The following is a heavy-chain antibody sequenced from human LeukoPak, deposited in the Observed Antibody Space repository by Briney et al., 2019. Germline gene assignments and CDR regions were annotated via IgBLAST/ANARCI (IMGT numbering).Heavy chain of an antibody. D-gene: IGHD5-18*01. Sequence: SGTLSLTCAVSGGSISSSNWWSWVRQPPGKGLEWIGEIYHSGSTNYNPSLKSRVTISVDRSKNQFSLKLSSVTAADTAVYYCASSPLVNSYGFSWGQGTLVTVSS. CDR2: IYHSGST. CDR1: GGSISSSNW. J-gene: IGHJ5*02. CDR3: ASSPLVNSYGFS. V-gene: IGHV4-4*02.